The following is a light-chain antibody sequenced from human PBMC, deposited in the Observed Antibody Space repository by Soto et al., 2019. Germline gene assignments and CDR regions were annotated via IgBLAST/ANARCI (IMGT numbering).Light chain of an antibody. CDR1: QTVSSNY. CDR3: QQYGSSISYT. J-gene: IGKJ2*01. CDR2: GAS. Sequence: VLTQSPGTLSLSPGERATLSCRASQTVSSNYLAWYQQKPGQAPRLLIYGASSRATGIPDRFSGSGSATDFTLTISRLEPEDFAVYYCQQYGSSISYTFGQGTKLEIK. V-gene: IGKV3-20*01.